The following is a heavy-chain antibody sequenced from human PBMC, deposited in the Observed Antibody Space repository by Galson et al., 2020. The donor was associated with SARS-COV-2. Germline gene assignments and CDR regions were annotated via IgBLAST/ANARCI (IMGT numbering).Heavy chain of an antibody. D-gene: IGHD3-3*01. V-gene: IGHV4-30-4*01. CDR2: IYYSGST. CDR3: ARAKRITIFGVVKWFDP. Sequence: TLSLTCTVSGGSISSGDYYWCWIRQPPGKGLEWIGYIYYSGSTYYNPSLKSRLTISVDTSKNQFSLKLRAVTAADTAVYYCARAKRITIFGVVKWFDPWGQGTLVTVSS. CDR1: GGSISSGDYY. J-gene: IGHJ5*02.